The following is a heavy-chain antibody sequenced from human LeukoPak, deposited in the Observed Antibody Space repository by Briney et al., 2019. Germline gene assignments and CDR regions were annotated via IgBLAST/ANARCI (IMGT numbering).Heavy chain of an antibody. D-gene: IGHD3-22*01. CDR3: ARDPVPQYYYDSSGYYYGY. CDR2: ISSSSSYI. Sequence: GGSLRLSCAASGFTFSSYSMNWVRQAPGKGLEWVSSISSSSSYIYYADSVKGRFTISRDNAKNSLYLQMNSLRAEDTAVYYCARDPVPQYYYDSSGYYYGYWGQGTLVTVSS. V-gene: IGHV3-21*01. J-gene: IGHJ4*02. CDR1: GFTFSSYS.